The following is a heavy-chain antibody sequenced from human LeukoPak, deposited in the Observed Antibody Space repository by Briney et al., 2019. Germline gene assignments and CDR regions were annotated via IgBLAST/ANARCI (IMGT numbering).Heavy chain of an antibody. CDR1: GFTFSSYA. V-gene: IGHV3-23*01. D-gene: IGHD4-17*01. J-gene: IGHJ4*02. CDR3: ARLPFPDYGDELADY. CDR2: ISGSGDST. Sequence: GGSLRLSCAASGFTFSSYAMSWVRQAPGKGLEWVSAISGSGDSTYYAGSSSVKGRFTISRDNSKNTLYLQMNSLRAEDTAVYYCARLPFPDYGDELADYWGQGTLVTVSS.